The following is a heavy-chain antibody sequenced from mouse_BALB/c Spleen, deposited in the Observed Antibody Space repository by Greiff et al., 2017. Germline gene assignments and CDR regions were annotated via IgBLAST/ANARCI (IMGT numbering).Heavy chain of an antibody. Sequence: QVQLQQSGAELVRPGVSVKISCKGSGYTFTDYAMHWVKQSHAKSLEWIGVISTYYGDASYNQKFKGKATMTVDKSSSTAYMELARLTSEDSAIYYCARAYYYGSSDYWYFDVWGAGTTVTVSS. D-gene: IGHD1-1*01. V-gene: IGHV1S137*01. CDR3: ARAYYYGSSDYWYFDV. CDR1: GYTFTDYA. CDR2: ISTYYGDA. J-gene: IGHJ1*01.